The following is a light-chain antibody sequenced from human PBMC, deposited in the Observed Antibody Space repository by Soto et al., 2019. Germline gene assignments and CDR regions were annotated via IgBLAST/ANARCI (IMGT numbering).Light chain of an antibody. CDR2: DVS. CDR3: NSYAGSSTDVV. V-gene: IGLV2-14*01. J-gene: IGLJ2*01. Sequence: QSALTQPASVSGSPGQSITISCTGTSSDVGAYNYVSWYQQHPGKAPKLIIYDVSNRPSGVSNRFSGSKSGNTASLAISGLQAEDEADYYCNSYAGSSTDVVFGGGTKLTVL. CDR1: SSDVGAYNY.